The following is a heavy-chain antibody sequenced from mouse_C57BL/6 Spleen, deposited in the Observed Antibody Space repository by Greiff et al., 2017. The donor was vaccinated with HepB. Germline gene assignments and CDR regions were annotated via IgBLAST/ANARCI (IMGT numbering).Heavy chain of an antibody. Sequence: EVKVEESGGGLVKPGGSLKLSCAASGFTFSSYAMSWVRQTPEKRLEWVATISDGGSYTYYPDNVKGRFTISRDNAKNNLYLQMRHLKTEDTAMYDCSRSVGGRWTWFAYWGQGTLVTVSA. CDR1: GFTFSSYA. V-gene: IGHV5-4*03. CDR3: SRSVGGRWTWFAY. J-gene: IGHJ3*01. CDR2: ISDGGSYT. D-gene: IGHD1-1*02.